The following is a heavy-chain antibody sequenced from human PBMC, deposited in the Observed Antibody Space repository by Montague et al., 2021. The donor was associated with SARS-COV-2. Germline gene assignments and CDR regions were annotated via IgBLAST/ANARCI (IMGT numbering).Heavy chain of an antibody. V-gene: IGHV3-48*03. CDR3: ARLGYCSGGSCIDP. J-gene: IGHJ5*02. CDR1: GFTFSSYE. D-gene: IGHD2-15*01. CDR2: ISSSGSTI. Sequence: SLRLSCAASGFTFSSYEMNWVRQAPGKGLERVSYISSSGSTIYYADSVKGRFTISRDNAKNSLYLQMNSLRAEDTAVYYCARLGYCSGGSCIDPWGQGTLVTVSS.